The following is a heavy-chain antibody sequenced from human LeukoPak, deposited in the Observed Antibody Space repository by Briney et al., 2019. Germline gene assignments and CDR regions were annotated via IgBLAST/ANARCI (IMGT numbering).Heavy chain of an antibody. J-gene: IGHJ4*02. V-gene: IGHV3-66*01. CDR2: IYSGGTT. CDR3: ARDQYSYAHAAN. CDR1: GFTVSSNY. Sequence: SGGSLRLSCAASGFTVSSNYMSWVRQAPGKGLEWVSVIYSGGTTYYADFVKGRFTISRDNSKNTLHLQMNSLRAEDTAVYYCARDQYSYAHAANWGQGTLVTVSS. D-gene: IGHD5-18*01.